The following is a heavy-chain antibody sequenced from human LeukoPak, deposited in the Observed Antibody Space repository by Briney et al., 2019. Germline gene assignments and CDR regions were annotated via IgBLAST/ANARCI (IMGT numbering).Heavy chain of an antibody. D-gene: IGHD3-3*01. CDR2: IYYSGST. Sequence: SETLSLTCTVSGDSISSYYWSWLRQPPGKGLEWIGYIYYSGSTNYNPSLKSRVTISVETSKNQFSLKLSSLTAADTAVYYCARAEGDFWSGYRRDNWFDPWGQGTLVTVSS. J-gene: IGHJ5*02. CDR1: GDSISSYY. V-gene: IGHV4-59*01. CDR3: ARAEGDFWSGYRRDNWFDP.